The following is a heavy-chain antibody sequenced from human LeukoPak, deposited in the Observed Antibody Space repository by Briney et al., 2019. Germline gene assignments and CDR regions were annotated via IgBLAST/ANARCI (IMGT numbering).Heavy chain of an antibody. D-gene: IGHD4-11*01. CDR3: ARVPTLNYMDV. CDR2: IYYSGST. V-gene: IGHV4-39*07. CDR1: GGSIRSSSSY. Sequence: PSETLSLTCTVSGGSIRSSSSYGGWIRQPPGKGLECIGSIYYSGSTYYNPSLKSRVTISVDTSKNQFSLKLSSVTAADTAVYYCARVPTLNYMDVWGKGTTVTVSS. J-gene: IGHJ6*03.